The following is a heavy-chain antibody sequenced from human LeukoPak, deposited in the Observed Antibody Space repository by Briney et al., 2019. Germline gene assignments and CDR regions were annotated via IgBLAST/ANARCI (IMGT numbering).Heavy chain of an antibody. CDR1: GFTFGDYT. V-gene: IGHV3-49*03. J-gene: IGHJ5*02. D-gene: IGHD6-13*01. CDR2: IRTKAFGGTP. Sequence: GRSLRLSCTTSGFTFGDYTMSWFRQAPGKGLEWVGFIRTKAFGGTPEYAASVKGRFTISRDDSTSTAYLQMNSLKTEDTAVYYCSRGAAAGITGWFDPWGQGTLVTVSS. CDR3: SRGAAAGITGWFDP.